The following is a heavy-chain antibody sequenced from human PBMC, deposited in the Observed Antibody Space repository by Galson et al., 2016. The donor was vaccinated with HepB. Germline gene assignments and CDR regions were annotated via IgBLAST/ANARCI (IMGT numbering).Heavy chain of an antibody. D-gene: IGHD3-3*01. CDR2: VSFDGSQK. Sequence: SLRLSCAASGFTFSSYGMHWVRQAPGQGLEWVAVVSFDGSQKYHPHSVKGRFAISRDNSKNTLFLHVSSLSSEDTAVYYCAKGLYNDFWSGFPPYYDYVMDVWGQGTTVTVSS. V-gene: IGHV3-30*18. J-gene: IGHJ6*02. CDR3: AKGLYNDFWSGFPPYYDYVMDV. CDR1: GFTFSSYG.